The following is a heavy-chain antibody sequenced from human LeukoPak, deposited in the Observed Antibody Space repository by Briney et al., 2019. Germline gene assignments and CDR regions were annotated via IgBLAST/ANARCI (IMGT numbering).Heavy chain of an antibody. CDR1: GGSISSGGYS. V-gene: IGHV4-30-2*01. CDR2: IYHSGST. J-gene: IGHJ6*02. Sequence: SETLSLTCAVSGGSISSGGYSWSWIRQPPGKGLQWIGYIYHSGSTYYNPSLKSRVTISVDRSKNQFSLKLSSVTAADTAVYYCARDVGGSPYYGTDVWGQGTTVTVSS. CDR3: ARDVGGSPYYGTDV. D-gene: IGHD3-10*01.